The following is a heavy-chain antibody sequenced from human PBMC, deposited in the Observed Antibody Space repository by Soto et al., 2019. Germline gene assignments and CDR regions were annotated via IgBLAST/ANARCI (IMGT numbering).Heavy chain of an antibody. CDR1: GGSISSYY. CDR3: ARGGGMGYYGMDV. CDR2: IYYSGST. J-gene: IGHJ6*02. V-gene: IGHV4-59*01. Sequence: SETLSLTCTVSGGSISSYYWSWIRQPPGKGLEWIGYIYYSGSTNYNPSLKSRVTISVDTSKNQFSLKLSSVTAADTAVYYCARGGGMGYYGMDVWGQGTTVTVSS. D-gene: IGHD3-16*01.